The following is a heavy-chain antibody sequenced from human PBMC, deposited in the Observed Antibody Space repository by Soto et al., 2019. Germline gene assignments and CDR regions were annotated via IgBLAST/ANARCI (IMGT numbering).Heavy chain of an antibody. CDR2: ISAYNGNT. CDR3: ARVRIAARRRAYYYYYYYMDL. CDR1: GYTFTSYG. J-gene: IGHJ6*03. D-gene: IGHD6-6*01. Sequence: QVQLVPSGAEVNKPGASVKVSCKASGYTFTSYGISWVRQAPGQGLEWMGWISAYNGNTNYAQKLQGRVTLTTDTSTRTANMELRGPSRYATAVYYCARVRIAARRRAYYYYYYYMDLWGKGTTVTVAS. V-gene: IGHV1-18*01.